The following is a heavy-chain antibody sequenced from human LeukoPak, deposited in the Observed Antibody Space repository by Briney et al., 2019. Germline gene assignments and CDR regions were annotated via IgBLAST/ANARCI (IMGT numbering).Heavy chain of an antibody. Sequence: GASVKVSCKASGYTFTSYYMHWVRQAPGQGLEWMGWISGYNQKTNYAQKFQDRVTVTTDTSTSTGYMELRSLRSDDTAVYYCASPAAAGTETAFDYWGQGTLVSVSS. D-gene: IGHD6-13*01. CDR1: GYTFTSYY. V-gene: IGHV1-18*04. CDR3: ASPAAAGTETAFDY. J-gene: IGHJ4*02. CDR2: ISGYNQKT.